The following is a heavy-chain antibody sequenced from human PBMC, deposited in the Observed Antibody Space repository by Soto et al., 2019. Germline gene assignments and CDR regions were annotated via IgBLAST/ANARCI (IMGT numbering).Heavy chain of an antibody. J-gene: IGHJ5*02. CDR3: ARAEAXNXXXWXDL. CDR1: GYTFNTYD. D-gene: IGHD1-7*01. CDR2: VNPHSGDT. Sequence: VQLVQSGAEVKKPGASVRVSCKASGYTFNTYDINWVRQAPGQGLEWMGWVNPHSGDTVYARKFQGRITMTTNTSISTAFLDLSSLRSEDTAMYFCARAEAXNXXXWXDLWXQXTLVTVXS. V-gene: IGHV1-8*01.